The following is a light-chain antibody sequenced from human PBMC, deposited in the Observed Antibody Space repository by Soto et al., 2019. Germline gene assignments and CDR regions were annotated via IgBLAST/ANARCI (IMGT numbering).Light chain of an antibody. V-gene: IGLV2-14*03. CDR2: DVR. J-gene: IGLJ2*01. CDR1: GSDLPAYGLPAYNY. CDR3: SSYTNSDTYVV. Sequence: QSALTQPASVSGSPGQSITISCSGIGSDLPAYGLPAYNYVSWYQQHPGKAPKLIIFDVRDRPSGISDRFSGSKSGNTASLTISGLQAEDEADYYCSSYTNSDTYVVFGGGTKLTVL.